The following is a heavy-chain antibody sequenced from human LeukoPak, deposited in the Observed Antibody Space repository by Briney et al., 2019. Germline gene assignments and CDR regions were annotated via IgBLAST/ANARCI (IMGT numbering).Heavy chain of an antibody. V-gene: IGHV4-4*02. CDR2: IYHSGST. Sequence: TSGTLSLTCAVSGGSISSSNWWSWVRQPPGKGLEWIGEIYHSGSTNYNPSLKSLVTISVDKSKNQFSLKVSSVTAADTAVYYCARGEGYRSSWYQPHFDYWGQGTLITVSS. D-gene: IGHD6-13*01. J-gene: IGHJ4*02. CDR1: GGSISSSNW. CDR3: ARGEGYRSSWYQPHFDY.